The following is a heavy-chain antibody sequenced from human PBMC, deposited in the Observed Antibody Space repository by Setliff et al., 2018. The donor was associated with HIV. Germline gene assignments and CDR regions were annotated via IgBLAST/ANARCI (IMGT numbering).Heavy chain of an antibody. D-gene: IGHD4-17*01. CDR1: GGSIDNYY. V-gene: IGHV4-59*06. CDR3: ARESYGGPVDY. J-gene: IGHJ4*02. Sequence: LSLTCSVSGGSIDNYYWSWIRQSPGKGLEWIGYIYYSGSTYYNPSLKSLVTISVDTSKNQFSLKLSSVTAAETAVYYCARESYGGPVDYWGQGTLVTVSS. CDR2: IYYSGST.